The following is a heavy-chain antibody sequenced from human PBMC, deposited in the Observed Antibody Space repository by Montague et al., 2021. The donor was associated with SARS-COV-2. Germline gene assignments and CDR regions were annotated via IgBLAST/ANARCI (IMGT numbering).Heavy chain of an antibody. J-gene: IGHJ5*02. CDR1: GGSISSYY. D-gene: IGHD1-20*01. V-gene: IGHV4-59*13. CDR3: ARTEYNWNDWFDP. Sequence: SETLSPTCSVSGGSISSYYWSWIRQSPGQGLEWIGYIFHSGIADYNPSLKSRVTISVDMSKNQFSLQLNSVTAADSAGYYCARTEYNWNDWFDPWGQGTLVTVSS. CDR2: IFHSGIA.